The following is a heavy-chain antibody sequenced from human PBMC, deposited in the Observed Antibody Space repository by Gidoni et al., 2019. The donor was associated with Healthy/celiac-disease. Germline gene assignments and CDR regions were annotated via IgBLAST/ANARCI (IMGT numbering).Heavy chain of an antibody. V-gene: IGHV4-61*02. CDR3: ARGSSPKLGFDP. CDR1: GGSISSGSYY. Sequence: QVQLQESGPGLVKPSQTLSLTCTVSGGSISSGSYYWSWIRQPAGKGLEWIGRIYTSGSTNYNPSLKSRVTMSVDTSKNQFSLKLSSVTAADTAVYYCARGSSPKLGFDPWGQGTLVTVSS. J-gene: IGHJ5*02. D-gene: IGHD1-1*01. CDR2: IYTSGST.